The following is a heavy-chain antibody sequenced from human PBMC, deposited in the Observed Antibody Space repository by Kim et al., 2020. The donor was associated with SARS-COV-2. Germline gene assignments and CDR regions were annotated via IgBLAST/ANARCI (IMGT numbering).Heavy chain of an antibody. J-gene: IGHJ4*02. Sequence: NYAQNLQGRVTLTADTSTSTAFLELRSLRSDDTAVYFCARDRGYGDDTFDYWGQGTLVTVSS. D-gene: IGHD4-17*01. V-gene: IGHV1-18*01. CDR3: ARDRGYGDDTFDY.